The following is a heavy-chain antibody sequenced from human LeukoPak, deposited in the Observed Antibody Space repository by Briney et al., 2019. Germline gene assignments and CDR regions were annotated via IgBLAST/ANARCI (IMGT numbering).Heavy chain of an antibody. CDR1: GGSISSYD. D-gene: IGHD5-12*01. V-gene: IGHV4-59*01. Sequence: SETLSLTCTVSGGSISSYDWSWIRQPPGKGLESIGFIYYSGSTNYNPSLKNRVTISLDTSKKQFSLKLRSVTAADTAVYYCARVSGYDWESFYDYWGQGTLVTVSS. J-gene: IGHJ4*02. CDR2: IYYSGST. CDR3: ARVSGYDWESFYDY.